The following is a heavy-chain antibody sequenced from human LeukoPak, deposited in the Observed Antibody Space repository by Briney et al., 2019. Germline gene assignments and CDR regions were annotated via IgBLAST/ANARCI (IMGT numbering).Heavy chain of an antibody. CDR3: ASGYDFSSGSKRGFDN. V-gene: IGHV3-48*01. D-gene: IGHD3-3*01. J-gene: IGHJ4*02. CDR2: ISSSTTTI. CDR1: GFIFSDYA. Sequence: GGSLRLSCAASGFIFSDYAMNWVRQAQGKGLEWTSYISSSTTTIYYADSVKGQFTISRDNAESSLFLQMNSLRAEDTAVYYCASGYDFSSGSKRGFDNWGQGTRVTVSS.